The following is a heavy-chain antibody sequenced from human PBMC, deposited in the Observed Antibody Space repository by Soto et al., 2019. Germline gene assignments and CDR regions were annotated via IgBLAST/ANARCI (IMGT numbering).Heavy chain of an antibody. CDR1: GFTFSSYG. CDR2: ISYDGSNK. J-gene: IGHJ3*02. CDR3: AKDQSFREAFDI. V-gene: IGHV3-30*18. Sequence: QVQLVESGGGVVQPGRSLRHSCAASGFTFSSYGMHWVRQAPGKGLEWVAVISYDGSNKYYADSVKGRFTISRDNSKNTLYLQMNSLRAEDTAVYYCAKDQSFREAFDIWGQGTMVTVSS.